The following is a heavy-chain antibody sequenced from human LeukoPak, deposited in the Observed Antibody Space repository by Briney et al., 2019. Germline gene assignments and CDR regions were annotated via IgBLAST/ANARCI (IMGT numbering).Heavy chain of an antibody. V-gene: IGHV4-34*01. D-gene: IGHD2-2*02. CDR1: GGSFSGYY. J-gene: IGHJ5*02. CDR2: INHSGST. Sequence: SETLSLTCAVYGGSFSGYYWSWIRQPPGKGLEWIGEINHSGSTNYNPSLKSRVTISVDTSKNQFSLKLSSVTAADTAVYYCARDKTLGYCSSTSCYRGWFDPWGQGTLVTVSS. CDR3: ARDKTLGYCSSTSCYRGWFDP.